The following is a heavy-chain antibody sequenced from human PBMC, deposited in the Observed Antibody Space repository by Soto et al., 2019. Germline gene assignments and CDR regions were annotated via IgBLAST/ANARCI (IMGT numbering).Heavy chain of an antibody. CDR3: ARERIAAGGTHVAFDI. Sequence: GGSLRLSCAASGFTVSSNYMTWVRQAPGKGLEWVSLLYSGGNTYYADPVKGRFTISRDNSKNTLYLQMNSLRAEDTAVYYCARERIAAGGTHVAFDIWGQGTMVTVSS. D-gene: IGHD6-13*01. J-gene: IGHJ3*02. CDR2: LYSGGNT. V-gene: IGHV3-53*01. CDR1: GFTVSSNY.